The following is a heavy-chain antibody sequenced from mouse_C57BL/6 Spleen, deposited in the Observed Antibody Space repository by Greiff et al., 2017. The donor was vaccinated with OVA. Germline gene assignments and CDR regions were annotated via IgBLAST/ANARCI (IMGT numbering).Heavy chain of an antibody. D-gene: IGHD4-1*01. CDR3: ARNWDVYYFDY. V-gene: IGHV1-76*01. CDR2: IYPGSGNT. CDR1: GYTFTDYY. Sequence: VKLMESGAELVRPGASVKLSCKASGYTFTDYYINWVKQRPGQGLEWIARIYPGSGNTYYNEKFKGKATLTAEKSSSTAYMQLSSLTSEDSAVYFCARNWDVYYFDYWGQGTTLTVSS. J-gene: IGHJ2*01.